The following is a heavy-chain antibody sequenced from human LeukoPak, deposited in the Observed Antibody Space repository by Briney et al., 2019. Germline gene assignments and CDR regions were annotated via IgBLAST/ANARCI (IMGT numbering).Heavy chain of an antibody. Sequence: PSETLSLTCIVSGYSISSGYYWGWIRLPPGKGLEWIGSAYHSGSTYYNPSLKSRVTISVDTSKNQFSLKLSSVTAADTAVYYCASLYNWNYAVDYWGQGTLVTVSS. CDR2: AYHSGST. CDR1: GYSISSGYY. J-gene: IGHJ4*02. CDR3: ASLYNWNYAVDY. V-gene: IGHV4-38-2*02. D-gene: IGHD1-7*01.